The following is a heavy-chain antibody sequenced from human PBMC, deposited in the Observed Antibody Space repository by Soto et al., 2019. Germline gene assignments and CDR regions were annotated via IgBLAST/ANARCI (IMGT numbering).Heavy chain of an antibody. V-gene: IGHV3-23*01. CDR1: IFTFSDNA. CDR2: ISGSGSKT. D-gene: IGHD1-1*01. J-gene: IGHJ4*02. Sequence: GGSLRPSCSAPIFTFSDNAISWVRQAPGKGLEWVSAISGSGSKTYYADSVKGRFTISRDDSKNTLYLEMNNLRAEDTAVYYCANRFERRPYDYWGQGNLVTVSS. CDR3: ANRFERRPYDY.